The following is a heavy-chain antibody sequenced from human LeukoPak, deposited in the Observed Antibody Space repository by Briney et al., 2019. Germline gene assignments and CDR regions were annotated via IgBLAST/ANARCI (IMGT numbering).Heavy chain of an antibody. CDR2: IYHGGTT. Sequence: SQTLSLTCTVSSGSISSDAYYWSWIRQPPGKGLEWIGCIYHGGTTNSNPSLKSRVTISVDTSERHFSLKLTSVTAADTAVYYCARHGKSQMTGGGYLLDPFDYWGQGTLVTVSS. D-gene: IGHD3-22*01. CDR1: SGSISSDAYY. V-gene: IGHV4-30-2*01. CDR3: ARHGKSQMTGGGYLLDPFDY. J-gene: IGHJ4*02.